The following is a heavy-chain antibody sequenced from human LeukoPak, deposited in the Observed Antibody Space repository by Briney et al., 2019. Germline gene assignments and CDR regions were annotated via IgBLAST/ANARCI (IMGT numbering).Heavy chain of an antibody. CDR2: FDPEDGET. V-gene: IGHV1-24*01. CDR1: GYTLTELS. Sequence: GASVKVSCKVSGYTLTELSMHWVRQAPGKGLELMGGFDPEDGETIYAQKFQGRVTMTEDTSTDTAYMELSSLRSEDTAVYYCARRSRVYDFWSGYYDRYNWFDPWGQGTLVTVSS. J-gene: IGHJ5*02. CDR3: ARRSRVYDFWSGYYDRYNWFDP. D-gene: IGHD3-3*01.